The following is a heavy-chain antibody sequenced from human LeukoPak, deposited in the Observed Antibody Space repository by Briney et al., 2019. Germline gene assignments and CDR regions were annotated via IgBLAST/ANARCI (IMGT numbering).Heavy chain of an antibody. CDR3: AKAFNSSWHN. V-gene: IGHV3-7*01. J-gene: IGHJ4*02. CDR2: IKQDGSEK. Sequence: GSLRLSCAASGFTFSSYWMSWVRQAPGKGLEWVANIKQDGSEKYYVDSVKGRFTISRDNARSSLYLQMNSLRAEDTAVYYCAKAFNSSWHNWGQGTLVTVSS. D-gene: IGHD6-13*01. CDR1: GFTFSSYW.